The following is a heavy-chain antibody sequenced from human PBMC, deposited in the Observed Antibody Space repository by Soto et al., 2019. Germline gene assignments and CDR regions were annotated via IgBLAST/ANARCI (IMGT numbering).Heavy chain of an antibody. CDR1: GGSISSGDYY. J-gene: IGHJ6*02. V-gene: IGHV4-30-4*01. D-gene: IGHD3-10*01. CDR2: LYYTGST. CDR3: ARDGAKVRGYYGLDV. Sequence: QVQLQESGPGLVKPSETLSLTCTVSGGSISSGDYYWGWIRQPPGKGLEWIGYLYYTGSTYYNPSLKSRISISTDTSKNHFSLKLSSVTAADTAVYYCARDGAKVRGYYGLDVWGQGPTVTVSS.